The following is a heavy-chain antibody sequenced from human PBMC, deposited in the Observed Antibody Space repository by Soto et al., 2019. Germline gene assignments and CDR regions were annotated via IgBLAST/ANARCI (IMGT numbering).Heavy chain of an antibody. CDR2: ISGSGGST. J-gene: IGHJ6*03. CDR1: GFTFSSYA. Sequence: EVQLLESGGGLVQPGGSLRLSCAASGFTFSSYAMSWVRQAPGKGLEWVSAISGSGGSTYYADSVKGRFTISRDNSKNTLYLQMNSLGAEDTAVYYCAKGLEPYYYYYMDVWGKGTTVTVSS. D-gene: IGHD1-1*01. CDR3: AKGLEPYYYYYMDV. V-gene: IGHV3-23*01.